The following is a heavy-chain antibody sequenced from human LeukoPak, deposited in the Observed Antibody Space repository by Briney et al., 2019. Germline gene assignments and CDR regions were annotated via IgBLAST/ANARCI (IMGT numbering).Heavy chain of an antibody. V-gene: IGHV3-48*01. CDR2: ISSSSSTI. CDR1: GFTFSSYS. Sequence: GGSLRLSCAASGFTFSSYSMNWVRQAPGKGLEWVSYISSSSSTIYYADSVKGRFTISRDNAKNSLYLQMNSLRAEDTAVYYCARGRLGYCSSTSCPDAFDIWGQGTMVTVSS. D-gene: IGHD2-2*01. CDR3: ARGRLGYCSSTSCPDAFDI. J-gene: IGHJ3*02.